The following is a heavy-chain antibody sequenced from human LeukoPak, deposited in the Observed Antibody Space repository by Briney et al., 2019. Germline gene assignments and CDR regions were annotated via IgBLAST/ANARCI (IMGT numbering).Heavy chain of an antibody. CDR3: ARSVDYYEGSGYDEGFDY. CDR2: IFSNDEK. V-gene: IGHV2-26*01. Sequence: SGPVLVKPTETLTLTCSVSGFSLSSTRMGVSWIRQPPGKALEWLAHIFSNDEKYYSTSLKSRLTISKDSSKSQVVLTMTNMDPVDTATYYCARSVDYYEGSGYDEGFDYWGQGTLVTVSS. CDR1: GFSLSSTRMG. D-gene: IGHD3-22*01. J-gene: IGHJ4*02.